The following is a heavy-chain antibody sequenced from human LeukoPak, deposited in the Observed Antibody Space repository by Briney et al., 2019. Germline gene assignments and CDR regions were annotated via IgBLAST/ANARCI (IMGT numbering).Heavy chain of an antibody. J-gene: IGHJ4*02. CDR1: GLTFTGYA. Sequence: GGSLRLSCAASGLTFTGYAMHWVRQAPGKGLEGMAVISHDGTKKDYAESVKGRFTISRDSSNNALYLQMDSLRAEDTAVYYCARDKIYRGSGSCLDYWGQGTPVTVSS. D-gene: IGHD3-10*01. V-gene: IGHV3-30-3*01. CDR2: ISHDGTKK. CDR3: ARDKIYRGSGSCLDY.